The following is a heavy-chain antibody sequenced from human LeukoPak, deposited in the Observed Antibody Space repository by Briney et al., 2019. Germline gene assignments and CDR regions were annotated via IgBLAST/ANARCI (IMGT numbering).Heavy chain of an antibody. CDR3: ASDRGLNNGWYRGNAFDI. CDR2: IYYSGST. CDR1: GGSISSYY. V-gene: IGHV4-59*01. D-gene: IGHD6-19*01. Sequence: PSETLSLTCTVSGGSISSYYWSWIRQPPGKGLEWIGYIYYSGSTNYNPSLKSRVTISVDTSKNQFSLKLSSVTAADTAVYYCASDRGLNNGWYRGNAFDIWGQGTMVTVSS. J-gene: IGHJ3*02.